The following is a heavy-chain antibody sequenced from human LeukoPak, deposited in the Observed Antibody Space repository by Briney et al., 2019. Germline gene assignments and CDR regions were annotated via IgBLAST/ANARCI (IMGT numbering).Heavy chain of an antibody. Sequence: GGSLRLSCAASGFTFSTYWMHWVRQAPGKGPVWVSRINSDGSSTTYADSVKGRFTISRDNAKSTLYLQMNSLRAEDTAVYYCAKGGSGSCYDRLDYWGQGTLVTVSS. CDR1: GFTFSTYW. V-gene: IGHV3-74*01. J-gene: IGHJ4*02. CDR3: AKGGSGSCYDRLDY. CDR2: INSDGSST. D-gene: IGHD2-15*01.